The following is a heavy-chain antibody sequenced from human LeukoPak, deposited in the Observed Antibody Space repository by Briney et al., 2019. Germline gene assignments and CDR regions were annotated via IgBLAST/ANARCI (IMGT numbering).Heavy chain of an antibody. J-gene: IGHJ3*02. Sequence: QPSETLSLTCAVYGGSFSSYYWSWVRQAPGKGLEWVSAISGSGGSTYYADSAKGRFTISRDNSKNTLYLQMNSLRAEDTAVYYCAKVPETYGDYVGAFDIWGQGTMVTVSS. CDR3: AKVPETYGDYVGAFDI. CDR2: ISGSGGST. V-gene: IGHV3-23*01. CDR1: GGSFSSYY. D-gene: IGHD4-17*01.